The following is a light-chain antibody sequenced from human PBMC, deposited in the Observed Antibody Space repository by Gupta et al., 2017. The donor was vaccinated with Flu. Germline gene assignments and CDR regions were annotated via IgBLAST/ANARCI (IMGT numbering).Light chain of an antibody. CDR3: GAWDDSLGGSWV. J-gene: IGLJ3*02. CDR1: SSYIGSSY. CDR2: KTT. V-gene: IGLV1-47*01. Sequence: VTISCSTGSSYIGSSYVYWYQQLPGTAPKLLIYKTTQRPSGVPDRFSGSKSGTSASLAISGLRSEDEGDYYCGAWDDSLGGSWVFGGGTKLTVL.